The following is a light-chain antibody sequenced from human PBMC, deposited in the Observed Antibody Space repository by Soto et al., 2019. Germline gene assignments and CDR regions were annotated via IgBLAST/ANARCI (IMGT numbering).Light chain of an antibody. Sequence: QSALTQPASVSGSTGQSITISCTGTSRDVGGYRSVSWYQQHPGKAPKLMISDVSNRPSGVSNRFSGSKSGNTASLTISGLQAEDEADYYCSSYTSSSTLGVFGTGTKLTVL. CDR2: DVS. CDR3: SSYTSSSTLGV. V-gene: IGLV2-14*01. J-gene: IGLJ1*01. CDR1: SRDVGGYRS.